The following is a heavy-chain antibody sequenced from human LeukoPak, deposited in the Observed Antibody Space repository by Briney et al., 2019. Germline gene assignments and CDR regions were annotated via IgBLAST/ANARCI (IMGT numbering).Heavy chain of an antibody. D-gene: IGHD2-15*01. J-gene: IGHJ4*02. V-gene: IGHV3-7*01. CDR2: IEKDGSEK. CDR1: GFTFSSYW. CDR3: AREGTPGYFDS. Sequence: PGGSLRLSCAASGFTFSSYWTSWVRQAPGKGLEWVAKIEKDGSEKHYVDSVKGRFTISRDNAKKSLYLQVNSLRIEDTAVYYCAREGTPGYFDSWGQGTLVTVSS.